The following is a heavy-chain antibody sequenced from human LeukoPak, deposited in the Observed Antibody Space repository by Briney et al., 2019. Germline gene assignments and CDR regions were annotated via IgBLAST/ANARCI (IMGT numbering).Heavy chain of an antibody. D-gene: IGHD7-27*01. J-gene: IGHJ3*02. CDR2: IRYDGSNK. CDR1: GFTFSSYG. CDR3: AKIRDRQPWGAFDI. V-gene: IGHV3-30*02. Sequence: GGSLRLSCAASGFTFSSYGMHWVRQAPGKGLEWVAFIRYDGSNKYYADSVKGRFTISRGNSKNTLYLQMNSLRAEDTAVYYCAKIRDRQPWGAFDIWGQGTMVTVSS.